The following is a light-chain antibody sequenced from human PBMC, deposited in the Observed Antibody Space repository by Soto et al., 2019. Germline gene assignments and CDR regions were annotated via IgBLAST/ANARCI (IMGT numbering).Light chain of an antibody. V-gene: IGKV3-11*01. CDR3: QQRRDWPLT. CDR2: EAS. Sequence: EIVLTQSPETLSLSPGERATLSCRASRNVDNQLALYQQKPGQAPRLLIYEASNRATGIPARFSGSGSGTDFTLTLSSLEPDDFALYYCQQRRDWPLTFGGGTQVEIK. J-gene: IGKJ4*01. CDR1: RNVDNQ.